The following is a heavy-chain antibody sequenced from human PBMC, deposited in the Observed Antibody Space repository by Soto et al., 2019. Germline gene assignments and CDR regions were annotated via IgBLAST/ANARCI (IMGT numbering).Heavy chain of an antibody. V-gene: IGHV4-34*01. CDR3: ARVERGTATTVVDAFDI. CDR2: MSHSGGT. Sequence: QVQLQQWGAGLLKPSETLSLTCAVYGGFVSSGTYYWSWIRQPPGKGLEWIGEMSHSGGTHFNPSLKRRVTISVDTSQHQFSLKRSSVTAADTALYYCARVERGTATTVVDAFDIWGPGTMVTVSS. CDR1: GGFVSSGTYY. J-gene: IGHJ3*02. D-gene: IGHD1-1*01.